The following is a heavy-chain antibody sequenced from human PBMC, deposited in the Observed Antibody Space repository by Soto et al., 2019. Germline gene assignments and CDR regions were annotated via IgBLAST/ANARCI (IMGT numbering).Heavy chain of an antibody. Sequence: GGSLRLSCAASGFTFSSYWMHWVRQAPGKGLVWVSRINSDGSSTSYADSVKGRFTISRDNAKNTLYLQMNSLRAEDTAVYYCARPLALSQQWLEGDNAFDIWGQGTMVTVSS. CDR3: ARPLALSQQWLEGDNAFDI. J-gene: IGHJ3*02. CDR1: GFTFSSYW. CDR2: INSDGSST. V-gene: IGHV3-74*01. D-gene: IGHD6-19*01.